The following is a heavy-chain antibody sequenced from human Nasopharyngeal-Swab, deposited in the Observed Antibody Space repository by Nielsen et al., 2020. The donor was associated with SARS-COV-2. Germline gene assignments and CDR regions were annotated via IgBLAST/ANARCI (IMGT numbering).Heavy chain of an antibody. CDR2: ISGSGGST. D-gene: IGHD4-17*01. CDR1: GFTFSSYA. V-gene: IGHV3-23*01. Sequence: GGSLRLSCAASGFTFSSYAMSWVRQAPGKGLEWVSAISGSGGSTYYADSVKGRFTISRDNSKNTLCLQMNSLRAEDTAVYYCAKSKGYYGDYYFDYWGQGTLVTVSS. CDR3: AKSKGYYGDYYFDY. J-gene: IGHJ4*02.